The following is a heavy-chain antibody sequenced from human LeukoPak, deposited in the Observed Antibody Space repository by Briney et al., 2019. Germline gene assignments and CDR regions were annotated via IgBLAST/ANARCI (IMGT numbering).Heavy chain of an antibody. D-gene: IGHD1-14*01. CDR2: ISYDGSNK. J-gene: IGHJ4*02. CDR1: GFTFSSYA. Sequence: GGSLRLSCAASGFTFSSYAMHWVRQAPGKGLEWVAVISYDGSNKYYADSVKGRFTISRDNSKNTLYLQMNSLRAEDTAVYYCARDSWYPVGSWFDYWGQGILVTVSS. V-gene: IGHV3-30-3*01. CDR3: ARDSWYPVGSWFDY.